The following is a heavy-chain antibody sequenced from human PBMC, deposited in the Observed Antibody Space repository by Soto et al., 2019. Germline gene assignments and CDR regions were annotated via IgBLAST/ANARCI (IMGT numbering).Heavy chain of an antibody. Sequence: PGESLKISCKGSGDSFTSYWIGWVRQVPGKGLEWMGIIYPGDSDTRYSPSFQGQVTISADKSISTAYLQWSSLKASDTAMYYCACGASHYYYYMDVWGKGTTVTVSS. J-gene: IGHJ6*03. CDR2: IYPGDSDT. CDR1: GDSFTSYW. V-gene: IGHV5-51*01. CDR3: ACGASHYYYYMDV. D-gene: IGHD6-25*01.